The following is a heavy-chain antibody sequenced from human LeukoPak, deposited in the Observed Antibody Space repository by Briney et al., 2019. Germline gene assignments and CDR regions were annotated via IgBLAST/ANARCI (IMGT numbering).Heavy chain of an antibody. CDR3: AKSRSSGNSCYNY. J-gene: IGHJ4*02. CDR1: GFTFSSYA. D-gene: IGHD2-15*01. V-gene: IGHV3-23*01. CDR2: ISGSGETT. Sequence: GGSLRLSCAASGFTFSSYAMSWVRQAPGKGLERVSDISGSGETTYYADSVKGRFTISRDSSKNTLYLRMNSLRAEDTAVYYCAKSRSSGNSCYNYWGQGTLVTVSS.